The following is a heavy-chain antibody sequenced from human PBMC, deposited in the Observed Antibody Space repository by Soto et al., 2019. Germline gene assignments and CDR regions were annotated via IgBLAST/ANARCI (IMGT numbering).Heavy chain of an antibody. CDR2: IIPILGIA. CDR3: ARQGAAAGTPYYGIDV. CDR1: GGTFSSYT. Sequence: QVQLVQSGAEVKKPGSSVKVSCKASGGTFSSYTFSWVRQAPGQGLEWMGGIIPILGIANYAQKVQGRVTITEDKSTTTAYMELSSLIPDDTAVYYCARQGAAAGTPYYGIDVWGQGTTVTVSS. V-gene: IGHV1-69*02. J-gene: IGHJ6*02. D-gene: IGHD6-13*01.